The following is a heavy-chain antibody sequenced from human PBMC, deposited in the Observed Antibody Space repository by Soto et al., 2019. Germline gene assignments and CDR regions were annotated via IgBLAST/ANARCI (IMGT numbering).Heavy chain of an antibody. Sequence: QVQLVQSGAEVKKPGVSVKVSCKASGYTFTTYYLLWVRQAPGQGLEWMGIINPSGGSTDYAQKFQGRVTMTRDTSTSTVYMELTSLRFDDTAVYYCARRCSGGSCIDPWGQGTLVTVSS. D-gene: IGHD2-15*01. CDR1: GYTFTTYY. CDR3: ARRCSGGSCIDP. J-gene: IGHJ5*02. CDR2: INPSGGST. V-gene: IGHV1-46*01.